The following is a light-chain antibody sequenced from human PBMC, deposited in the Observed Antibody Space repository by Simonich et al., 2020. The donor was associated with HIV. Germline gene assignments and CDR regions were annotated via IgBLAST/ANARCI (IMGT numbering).Light chain of an antibody. CDR1: QSVSSY. J-gene: IGKJ2*01. CDR3: QQRSDWPGT. Sequence: EIVLTQSPATLSLSHGERATLSCRARQSVSSYLAWYQQKPGQAPRLLIYDASNRATDIPARFSGSGSGTDFTLTISSLEPEDFAVYYCQQRSDWPGTFGQGTKLEIK. CDR2: DAS. V-gene: IGKV3-11*01.